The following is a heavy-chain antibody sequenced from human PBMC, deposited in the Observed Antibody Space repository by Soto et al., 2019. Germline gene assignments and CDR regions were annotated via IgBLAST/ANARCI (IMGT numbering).Heavy chain of an antibody. CDR2: IIPIFGAA. V-gene: IGHV1-69*06. CDR3: ARAPHLTGDDSSGYRRDNWFDP. D-gene: IGHD3-22*01. Sequence: SVKVSCEASGGTFSSYAISWVRQAPGQGLEWMGGIIPIFGAANYAQKFQGRVAITADKSTSTAYMELSSLRSEDTAVYYCARAPHLTGDDSSGYRRDNWFDPWGQRTLGTV. CDR1: GGTFSSYA. J-gene: IGHJ5*02.